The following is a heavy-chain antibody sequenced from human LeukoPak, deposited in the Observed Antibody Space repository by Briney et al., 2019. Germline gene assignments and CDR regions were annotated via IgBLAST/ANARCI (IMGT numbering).Heavy chain of an antibody. V-gene: IGHV3-23*01. D-gene: IGHD1-26*01. Sequence: PGGSLRLSCAASGFTFSSYAMSWVRQAPGNGLEWVSAISGSGGSTYYADSVKGRFTISKDNSKDTLYLQMNSLRAEDTAVYYCATSRGSGSYYFDYWGQGTLVTVSS. CDR2: ISGSGGST. CDR1: GFTFSSYA. CDR3: ATSRGSGSYYFDY. J-gene: IGHJ4*02.